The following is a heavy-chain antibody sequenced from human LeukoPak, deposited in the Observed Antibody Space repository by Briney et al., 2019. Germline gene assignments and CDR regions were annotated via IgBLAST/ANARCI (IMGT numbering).Heavy chain of an antibody. CDR2: IYYSGST. V-gene: IGHV4-59*08. Sequence: SETLSLTCTVSGGSISSYYWSWIRQPPGKGLEWIGYIYYSGSTNYNPSLKSRVTISVDTSKSQFSLKLSSVTAADTAVYYCARQGISPKYGMDVWGQGTTVTVSS. J-gene: IGHJ6*02. CDR3: ARQGISPKYGMDV. CDR1: GGSISSYY. D-gene: IGHD1-20*01.